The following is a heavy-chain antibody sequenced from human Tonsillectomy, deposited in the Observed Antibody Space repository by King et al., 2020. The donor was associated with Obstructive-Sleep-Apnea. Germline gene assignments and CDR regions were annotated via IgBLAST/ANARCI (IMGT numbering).Heavy chain of an antibody. CDR1: GFTFSSYA. Sequence: VQLVESGGGLVQPGCSLRVSCEASGFTFSSYAMSWVRQAPGKGLYWVSAISGSGGSTYYADSVKGRFTISRDNSKNTLYLQMNSLRAEYTAVYYCAKDLSFDDAVGEFDYWGQGTLVTVSS. J-gene: IGHJ4*02. CDR2: ISGSGGST. CDR3: AKDLSFDDAVGEFDY. D-gene: IGHD2-2*01. V-gene: IGHV3-23*04.